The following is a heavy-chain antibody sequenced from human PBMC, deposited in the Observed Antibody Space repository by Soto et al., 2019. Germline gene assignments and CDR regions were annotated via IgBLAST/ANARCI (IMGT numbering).Heavy chain of an antibody. J-gene: IGHJ4*02. Sequence: QVQLVQSGAEVKKPGSSVKVSCTASGGTFSSYAISWVRQAPGQGLEWMGGIIPIFGTANYAQKFQGRVTITADESTSTAYMELSSLRSEDTAVYYCASIPDYYDSSGYYYPFDYWGQGTLVTVSS. CDR2: IIPIFGTA. CDR1: GGTFSSYA. D-gene: IGHD3-22*01. CDR3: ASIPDYYDSSGYYYPFDY. V-gene: IGHV1-69*01.